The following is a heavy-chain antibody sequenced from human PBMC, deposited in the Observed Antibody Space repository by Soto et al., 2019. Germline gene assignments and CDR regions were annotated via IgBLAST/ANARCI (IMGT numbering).Heavy chain of an antibody. CDR3: AKDHGYTYGWESFCDS. D-gene: IGHD5-18*01. J-gene: IGHJ4*02. CDR1: GFTFSNYG. V-gene: IGHV3-30*18. Sequence: QVQLVESGGGVVQPGGSLRLSCAASGFTFSNYGIHWVRQAPGKGLEWVSLISRDGRDTYYADSVKGRFTISRDNSKNPLYLQLNSLRPDDAAVYYCAKDHGYTYGWESFCDSWGQGTLVAVSS. CDR2: ISRDGRDT.